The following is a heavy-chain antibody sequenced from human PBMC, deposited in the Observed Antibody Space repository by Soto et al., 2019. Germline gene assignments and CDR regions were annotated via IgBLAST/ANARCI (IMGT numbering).Heavy chain of an antibody. CDR1: GFTVSSNY. D-gene: IGHD1-1*01. V-gene: IGHV3-53*01. CDR2: IYSGGST. CDR3: ARDLRRTGTYYYYYGMDV. J-gene: IGHJ6*02. Sequence: PGGSLRLSCAASGFTVSSNYMRWVRQSPGKGLEWVSVIYSGGSTYYADSVKGRFTISRDNSKNTLYLQMNSLRAEDTAVYYCARDLRRTGTYYYYYGMDVWGQGTTVTVSS.